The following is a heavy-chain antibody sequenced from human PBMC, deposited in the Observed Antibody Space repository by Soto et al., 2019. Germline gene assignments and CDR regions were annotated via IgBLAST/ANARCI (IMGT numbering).Heavy chain of an antibody. V-gene: IGHV4-34*01. CDR2: INHIGST. CDR3: ASLTLVAVSGTGEDYYYYVRDF. D-gene: IGHD6-19*01. J-gene: IGHJ6*02. Sequence: LPYLVCRGSFIACSWIWIRQPPGKGLEWIGGINHIGSTNYNPSLKSRVTISVDTSKNQFSLKLSSVTAADTAVYYCASLTLVAVSGTGEDYYYYVRDFWGQGSKVTGSS. CDR1: RGSFIACS.